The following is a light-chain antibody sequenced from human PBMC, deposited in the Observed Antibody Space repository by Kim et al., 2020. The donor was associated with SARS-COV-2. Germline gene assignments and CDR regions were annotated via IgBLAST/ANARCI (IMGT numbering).Light chain of an antibody. J-gene: IGKJ1*01. CDR1: HSVLYSSNNKNY. CDR3: QQYFNTPWT. V-gene: IGKV4-1*01. Sequence: ATITDRSTHSVLYSSNNKNYLTWYQQKPGQPPKFLIYWASTLEAGVPDRFSGSGSETDFTLTISSLQAEDVAVYFCQQYFNTPWTFGQGTKVDIK. CDR2: WAS.